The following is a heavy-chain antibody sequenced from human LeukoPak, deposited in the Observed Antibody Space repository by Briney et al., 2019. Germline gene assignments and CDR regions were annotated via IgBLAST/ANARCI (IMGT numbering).Heavy chain of an antibody. Sequence: GGSLRLSCAASGFTFSNYAMSWVRQAPGKGLEWVSSINGRGGSTYYADSVKGRFTISRDNSKNTLYLQMNSLRAEDTAVYYCAKDADTAMVTFFGYWGQGALVTVSS. V-gene: IGHV3-23*01. CDR3: AKDADTAMVTFFGY. J-gene: IGHJ4*02. CDR2: INGRGGST. D-gene: IGHD5-18*01. CDR1: GFTFSNYA.